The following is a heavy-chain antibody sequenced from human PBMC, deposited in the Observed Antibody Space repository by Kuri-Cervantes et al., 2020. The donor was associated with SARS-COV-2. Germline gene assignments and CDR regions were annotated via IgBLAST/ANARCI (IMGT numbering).Heavy chain of an antibody. D-gene: IGHD1-1*01. CDR2: IGRDGHT. Sequence: GESLKISCAASGFTFSSHSMNWVRQAPGRGLEWVASIGRDGHTFYADSVRGRFTIPRDDSKNTLFLQMSSLRIEDTAIYYCALNYYFNYWGQGTLVTVSS. CDR1: GFTFSSHS. J-gene: IGHJ4*02. V-gene: IGHV3-23*01. CDR3: ALNYYFNY.